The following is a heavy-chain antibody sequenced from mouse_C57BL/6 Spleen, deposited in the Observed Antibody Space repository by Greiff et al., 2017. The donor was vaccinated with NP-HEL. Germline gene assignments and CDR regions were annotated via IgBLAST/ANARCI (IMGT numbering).Heavy chain of an antibody. CDR2: ISDGGSYT. Sequence: DVKLVESGGGLVKPGGSLKLSCAASGFTFSSYAMSWVRQTPEKRLEWVATISDGGSYTYYPDNVKGRFTISRDNAKNNLYLQMSHLKSEDTAMYYCARYDYAVFAYWGQGTLVTVSA. CDR1: GFTFSSYA. V-gene: IGHV5-4*03. D-gene: IGHD2-4*01. J-gene: IGHJ3*01. CDR3: ARYDYAVFAY.